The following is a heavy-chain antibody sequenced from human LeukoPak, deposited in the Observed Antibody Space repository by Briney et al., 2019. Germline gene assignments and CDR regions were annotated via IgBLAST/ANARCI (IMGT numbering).Heavy chain of an antibody. Sequence: ASVKVSCKASGYTFTSYVINWVPQATGQGLEWMGWMNPNSGNTGYAQKFQGRVTITRHTSISTAYMELSSLRSEDTAVYYCARGRVGSSWYGNYWGQGTLVTVSS. CDR3: ARGRVGSSWYGNY. D-gene: IGHD6-13*01. CDR1: GYTFTSYV. J-gene: IGHJ4*02. V-gene: IGHV1-8*03. CDR2: MNPNSGNT.